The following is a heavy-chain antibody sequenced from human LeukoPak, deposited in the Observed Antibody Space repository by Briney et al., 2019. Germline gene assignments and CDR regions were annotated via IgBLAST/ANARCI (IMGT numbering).Heavy chain of an antibody. CDR2: IYTSGST. J-gene: IGHJ4*02. CDR1: GGSISSYY. V-gene: IGHV4-4*07. Sequence: PSETLSLTCTVSGGSISSYYWSWIRQPAGKGLEWIGRIYTSGSTNYNPSLKSRVTMSVDTSKNQFSLKLSSVTAADTAVYYCARGGLYCSSTSCYTPLDYWGQGTLVTVSS. D-gene: IGHD2-2*02. CDR3: ARGGLYCSSTSCYTPLDY.